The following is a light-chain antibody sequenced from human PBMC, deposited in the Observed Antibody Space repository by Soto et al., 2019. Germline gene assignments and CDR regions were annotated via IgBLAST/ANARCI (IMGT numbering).Light chain of an antibody. CDR2: GAS. CDR1: QSVSSSY. CDR3: QLRNT. J-gene: IGKJ2*01. V-gene: IGKV3-20*01. Sequence: EIVLTQSPGTLSLSPGERATLSCRASQSVSSSYLAWYQQKPGQASRLLIYGASSRATGIPDRFSGSGSGTDFTLTISRLEPEDFAVYYCQLRNTFGQGTKLEIK.